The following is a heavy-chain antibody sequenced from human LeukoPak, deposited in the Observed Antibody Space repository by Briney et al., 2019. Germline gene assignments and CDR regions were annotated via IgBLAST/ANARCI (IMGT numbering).Heavy chain of an antibody. J-gene: IGHJ4*02. D-gene: IGHD4-17*01. CDR3: ARDKYGAYFDS. CDR1: GFTFSSYW. CDR2: IKPDGSEK. Sequence: GGSLRLSCAASGFTFSSYWMDWVRQAPGKGLEWVANIKPDGSEKYYVDSVKGRFTISRDNAKNSLYLQMNSLRVEDTAVYYCARDKYGAYFDSWGQGTLVTVSS. V-gene: IGHV3-7*04.